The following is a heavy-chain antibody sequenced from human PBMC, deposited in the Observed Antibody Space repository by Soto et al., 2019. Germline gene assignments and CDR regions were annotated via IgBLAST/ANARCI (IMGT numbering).Heavy chain of an antibody. D-gene: IGHD3-22*01. J-gene: IGHJ4*02. V-gene: IGHV3-13*01. Sequence: EVQLVESGGGLVQPGGSLRLSCAASGFNFSSYDMNWVRQATGKGLEWVSVIGTPGDTYYPGSVKGRFTISRENAKNSLYLQMNSLRAEDTAVYYCARGQPPNYYDISVYEYYFDYWGQGTLVTVSS. CDR2: IGTPGDT. CDR1: GFNFSSYD. CDR3: ARGQPPNYYDISVYEYYFDY.